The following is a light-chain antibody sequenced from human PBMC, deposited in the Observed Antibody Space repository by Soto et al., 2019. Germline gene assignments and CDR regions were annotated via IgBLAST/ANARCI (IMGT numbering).Light chain of an antibody. V-gene: IGLV2-8*01. Sequence: QSALTQPPSASGSPGQSVTISCTGTSSDVGAYKYVSWYQQYPGKSPKLMIYEVTKLPSGVPDRFSGCKSGNTASLSVSGLQAEDEAEYYCTSYVGNDIWVFGGGTKLTVL. CDR1: SSDVGAYKY. CDR2: EVT. J-gene: IGLJ3*02. CDR3: TSYVGNDIWV.